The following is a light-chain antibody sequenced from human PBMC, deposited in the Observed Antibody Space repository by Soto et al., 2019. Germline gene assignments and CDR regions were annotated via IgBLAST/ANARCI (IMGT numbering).Light chain of an antibody. Sequence: DIVMTQSPVSLSVSLGERAIINCKSSQTVFHSSYNKDFLAWYQQKPGQPPKLLFYWASTRESGVPARFSGGGSGTDFSLTISSLQAEDVAVYYCQQYYSSLTFGQGTKLEIK. J-gene: IGKJ2*01. V-gene: IGKV4-1*01. CDR3: QQYYSSLT. CDR1: QTVFHSSYNKDF. CDR2: WAS.